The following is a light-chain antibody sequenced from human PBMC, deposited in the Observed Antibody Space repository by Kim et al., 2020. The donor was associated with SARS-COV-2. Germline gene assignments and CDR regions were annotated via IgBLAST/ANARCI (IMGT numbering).Light chain of an antibody. CDR1: QSVSSY. CDR2: DAS. J-gene: IGKJ2*01. Sequence: EIVLTQSPATLSVSPGERATLSCRASQSVSSYLAWYQQKPGQVPRRLIYDASTRAIGVPARFRGSGSGTNFTLTISSLQSEDFAIYFCQQYGRWPPEHTFGQGTKLEI. CDR3: QQYGRWPPEHT. V-gene: IGKV3-15*01.